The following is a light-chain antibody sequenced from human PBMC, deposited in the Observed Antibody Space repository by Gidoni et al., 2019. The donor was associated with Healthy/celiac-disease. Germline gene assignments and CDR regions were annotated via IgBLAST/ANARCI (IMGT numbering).Light chain of an antibody. CDR3: QQYGSSLFT. J-gene: IGKJ3*01. Sequence: EIVLMQSPGSRSLSPGERATLSCRASQSLRSRYLAWYQQKPGQAPRLLIYGSSSRATGIPDMFNGSGSGTNFTLTISRLEPEDFARYYFQQYGSSLFTFXPXTKVDIK. CDR1: QSLRSRY. V-gene: IGKV3-20*01. CDR2: GSS.